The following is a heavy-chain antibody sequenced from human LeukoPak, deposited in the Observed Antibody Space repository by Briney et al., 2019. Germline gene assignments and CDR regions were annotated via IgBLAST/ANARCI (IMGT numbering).Heavy chain of an antibody. CDR1: GGTFSSYA. Sequence: SVKVSCKASGGTFSSYAISWVRQAPGQGLEWMGRIIPILGIANYARKFQGRVTITADKSTSTAYMELSSLRSEDTAVYYCARESYGDYPAAGYYFDYWGQGTLVTVSS. J-gene: IGHJ4*02. CDR2: IIPILGIA. V-gene: IGHV1-69*04. CDR3: ARESYGDYPAAGYYFDY. D-gene: IGHD4-17*01.